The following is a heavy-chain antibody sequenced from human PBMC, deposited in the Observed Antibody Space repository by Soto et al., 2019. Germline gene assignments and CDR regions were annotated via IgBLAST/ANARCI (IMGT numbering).Heavy chain of an antibody. CDR1: GGTFSSYA. CDR2: IIPILGTA. J-gene: IGHJ6*02. CDR3: ARDEGSPVDGTPYYSGIDV. V-gene: IGHV1-69*13. D-gene: IGHD6-19*01. Sequence: SVKVSCKASGGTFSSYAISWVRQAPGQGLEWMGGIIPILGTANYAQKFQGRVTITADESTSTAYMELSSLRSEDTAVYYCARDEGSPVDGTPYYSGIDVWGQGTTVTVSS.